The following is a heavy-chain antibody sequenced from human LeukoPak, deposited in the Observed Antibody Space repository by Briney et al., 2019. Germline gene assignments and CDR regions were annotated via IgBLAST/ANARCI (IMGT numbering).Heavy chain of an antibody. CDR3: ARHPGGGYYYYYYMDV. D-gene: IGHD1-26*01. Sequence: ASVKVSCKASGYTFTGYYMHWVRQAPGQGLEWMGWINPSSGGTNYAQKFQGRVTMTRDTSISTAYMELSSLRSEDTAVYYCARHPGGGYYYYYYMDVWGKGTTVTVSS. J-gene: IGHJ6*03. CDR1: GYTFTGYY. CDR2: INPSSGGT. V-gene: IGHV1-2*02.